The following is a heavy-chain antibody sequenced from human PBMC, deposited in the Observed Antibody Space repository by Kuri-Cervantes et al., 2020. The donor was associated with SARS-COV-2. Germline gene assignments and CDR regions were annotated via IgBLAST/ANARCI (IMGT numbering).Heavy chain of an antibody. D-gene: IGHD2-15*01. J-gene: IGHJ5*02. CDR2: ISFDGSNK. CDR3: AKFRGFCSGGSCYRGWFDP. Sequence: GESLKISCAASGFTLSSNAMHWVRQTPGKGLEWVTLISFDGSNKYYTDSVKGRFTISRDNSKNTIYLQMNNLRPEDTAVYYCAKFRGFCSGGSCYRGWFDPWGQGTLVTVSS. CDR1: GFTLSSNA. V-gene: IGHV3-30-3*02.